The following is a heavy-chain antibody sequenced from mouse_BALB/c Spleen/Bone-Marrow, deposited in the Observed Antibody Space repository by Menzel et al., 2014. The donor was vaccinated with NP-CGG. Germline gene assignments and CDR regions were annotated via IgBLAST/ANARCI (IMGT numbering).Heavy chain of an antibody. CDR1: GYTFTDYY. D-gene: IGHD2-14*01. Sequence: VQLKDSGPELVKPGASVKMSCKASGYTFTDYYMKWVKQSHGKGLEWIGDINPINGDTFYNQKFKGKATLTVDRSSSTAYMQLDSLTSEDSAVYYCAMGVRLYRFFAVWGAGTTVTVSS. J-gene: IGHJ1*01. CDR3: AMGVRLYRFFAV. CDR2: INPINGDT. V-gene: IGHV1-26*01.